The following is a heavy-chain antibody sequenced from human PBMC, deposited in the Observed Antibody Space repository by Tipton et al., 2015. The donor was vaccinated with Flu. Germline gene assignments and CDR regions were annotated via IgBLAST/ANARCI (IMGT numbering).Heavy chain of an antibody. CDR1: GCSISNYY. V-gene: IGHV4-59*01. D-gene: IGHD5-24*01. CDR3: STSGWRDPRGSFDF. J-gene: IGHJ4*02. CDR2: IYYSGST. Sequence: LRLSCTVSGCSISNYYWRWIRQPPGKGLEWIGHIYYSGSTNYNPYPKSRDTISVDTSNNQISLKLSSVTAADTAVYYCSTSGWRDPRGSFDFWGQGTLVIASS.